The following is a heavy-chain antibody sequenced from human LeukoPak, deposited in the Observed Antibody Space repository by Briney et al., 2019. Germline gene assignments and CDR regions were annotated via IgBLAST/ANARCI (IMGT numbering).Heavy chain of an antibody. J-gene: IGHJ4*02. Sequence: SVKVSCKASGGTFSSYAFSWVRQAPGQGLEWMGGIIPIVGTTNYAQMFQGRVTITADESTSTAYMELSSLRSEDTAVYYCARGGYYYDSSGYSHLPDYWGQGTLVTVSA. V-gene: IGHV1-69*13. CDR3: ARGGYYYDSSGYSHLPDY. CDR1: GGTFSSYA. D-gene: IGHD3-22*01. CDR2: IIPIVGTT.